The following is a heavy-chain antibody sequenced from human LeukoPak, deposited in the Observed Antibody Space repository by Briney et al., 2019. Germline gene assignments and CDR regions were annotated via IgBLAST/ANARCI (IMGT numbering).Heavy chain of an antibody. D-gene: IGHD2-15*01. V-gene: IGHV1-3*01. J-gene: IGHJ4*02. Sequence: ASVKVSCKASGYTLTSYAMHWVRQAPGQRLEWMGWINAGNGNTKYSQKFQGRVTITRDTSASTAYMELSSLRSEDTAVYYCAREDGVVVAATAPDYWGQGTLVTVSS. CDR3: AREDGVVVAATAPDY. CDR2: INAGNGNT. CDR1: GYTLTSYA.